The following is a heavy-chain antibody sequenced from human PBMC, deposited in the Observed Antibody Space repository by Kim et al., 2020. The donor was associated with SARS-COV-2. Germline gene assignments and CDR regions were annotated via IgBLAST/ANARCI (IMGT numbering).Heavy chain of an antibody. CDR3: TTDHVRSGSYFYYYYYGMDV. J-gene: IGHJ6*02. CDR2: IKSKTDGGTT. D-gene: IGHD3-10*01. V-gene: IGHV3-15*01. Sequence: GGSLRLSCAASGFTFSNAWMSWVRQAPGKGLEWVGRIKSKTDGGTTDYAAPVKGRFTISRDDSKNTLYLQMNSLKTEDTAVYYCTTDHVRSGSYFYYYYYGMDVWGQGTTVTVSS. CDR1: GFTFSNAW.